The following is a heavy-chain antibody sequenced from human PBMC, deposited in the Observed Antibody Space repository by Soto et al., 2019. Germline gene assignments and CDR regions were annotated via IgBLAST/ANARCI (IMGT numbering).Heavy chain of an antibody. Sequence: ASVKVSCKASGDTFSTHAITWVRQAPGQGLEWMGGIIPIFHTTNYARRLQGRVTFTADPSTSTAYMELESLRSDDTAVYYCARGRGSRLSLRYYHNGMDVWGQGTKVTVSS. D-gene: IGHD2-15*01. V-gene: IGHV1-69*13. J-gene: IGHJ6*02. CDR2: IIPIFHTT. CDR1: GDTFSTHA. CDR3: ARGRGSRLSLRYYHNGMDV.